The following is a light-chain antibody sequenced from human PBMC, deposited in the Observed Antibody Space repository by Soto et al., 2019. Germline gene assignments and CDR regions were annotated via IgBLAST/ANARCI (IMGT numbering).Light chain of an antibody. Sequence: DIQMTQSPSSLSASVGDRVTITCRASQSISTYLNWYQQRPGKAPKLLMYSASSLQSGVPSRFSGSGSGTDFSLTVVSLQPEDFETYYCQQSYSAPITFGQGTKLEIK. CDR3: QQSYSAPIT. CDR2: SAS. CDR1: QSISTY. V-gene: IGKV1-39*01. J-gene: IGKJ2*01.